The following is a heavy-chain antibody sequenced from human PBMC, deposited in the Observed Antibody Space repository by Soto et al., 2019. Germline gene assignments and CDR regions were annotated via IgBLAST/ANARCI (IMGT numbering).Heavy chain of an antibody. CDR3: YTFGGVIAFAY. CDR1: GFTFSSYA. J-gene: IGHJ4*02. CDR2: ISGSGGST. Sequence: EVQLLESGGGLVQPGGSLRLSCAASGFTFSSYAMSWVRQAPGKGLEWVSAISGSGGSTYYADSVKGRFTISRDNSKNTLYLQMNGLRAEDTAVYYCYTFGGVIAFAYGGQGPLVTVSS. V-gene: IGHV3-23*01. D-gene: IGHD3-16*02.